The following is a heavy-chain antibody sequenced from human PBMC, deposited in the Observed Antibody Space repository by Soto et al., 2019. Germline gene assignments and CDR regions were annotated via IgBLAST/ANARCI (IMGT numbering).Heavy chain of an antibody. V-gene: IGHV3-48*03. J-gene: IGHJ6*04. CDR3: AMGSFGPDYGMDV. CDR1: GFTFSTYE. CDR2: ITTSGGIT. D-gene: IGHD3-16*01. Sequence: PGGSLRLSCAASGFTFSTYEFNWVRQAPGEGLEWVSYITTSGGITYYADSVKGRFTISRDNAKNSLYLQVNGLRAEDTAVYYCAMGSFGPDYGMDVWGKGTTVTVS.